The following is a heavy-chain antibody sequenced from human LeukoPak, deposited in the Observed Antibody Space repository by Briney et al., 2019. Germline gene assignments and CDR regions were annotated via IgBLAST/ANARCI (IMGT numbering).Heavy chain of an antibody. D-gene: IGHD3-22*01. Sequence: SETLSLTCTVSGGSISSYYWSWIRQPPGKGLEWIGYIYYSGGTNYNPSLKSRVTISVDTSKNQFSLKLSSMTAADTAVYYCARYYYDSSGEPRYYFDYWGQGTLVTVSS. CDR1: GGSISSYY. V-gene: IGHV4-59*01. CDR2: IYYSGGT. J-gene: IGHJ4*02. CDR3: ARYYYDSSGEPRYYFDY.